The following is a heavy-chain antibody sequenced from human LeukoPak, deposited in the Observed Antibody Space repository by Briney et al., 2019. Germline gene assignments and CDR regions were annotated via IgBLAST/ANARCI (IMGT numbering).Heavy chain of an antibody. CDR2: FYYSGST. V-gene: IGHV4-59*01. J-gene: IGHJ4*02. CDR3: ASLYGDYVGLAY. D-gene: IGHD4-17*01. CDR1: GGSISSYY. Sequence: SETLSLTCTVFGGSISSYYWGWIRQPPGKGLEWIGYFYYSGSTNYNPSLKSRVTISVDTSKNQFSLKLSSVTAADTAVYYCASLYGDYVGLAYWGQGTLVTVSS.